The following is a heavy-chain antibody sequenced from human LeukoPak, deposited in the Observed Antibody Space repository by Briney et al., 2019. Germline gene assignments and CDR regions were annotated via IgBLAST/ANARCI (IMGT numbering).Heavy chain of an antibody. V-gene: IGHV4-39*07. J-gene: IGHJ4*02. Sequence: SETLSLTCTVSGGSISSSSYYWGWIRQPPGKGLEWIGSIYYSGSTYYNPSLKSRVTISVDTSKNQFSLKLSSVTAADTAVYYCARDPDGYEWGHYFDYWGQGTLVTVSS. CDR1: GGSISSSSYY. D-gene: IGHD5-24*01. CDR2: IYYSGST. CDR3: ARDPDGYEWGHYFDY.